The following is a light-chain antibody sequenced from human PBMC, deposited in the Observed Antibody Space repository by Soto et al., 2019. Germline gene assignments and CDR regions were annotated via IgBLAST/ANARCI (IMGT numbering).Light chain of an antibody. CDR2: ETS. CDR1: QSLGRR. J-gene: IGKJ2*01. V-gene: IGKV1-39*01. Sequence: DIQMTQSPSSLSASVGDRVTITCRASQSLGRRLTWYQQKPGEAPKLLIYETSNLQNGVPSRFSGSGSETEFTLTINRLQPEDFATYDCQKSFGPPYTFGQGTKLE. CDR3: QKSFGPPYT.